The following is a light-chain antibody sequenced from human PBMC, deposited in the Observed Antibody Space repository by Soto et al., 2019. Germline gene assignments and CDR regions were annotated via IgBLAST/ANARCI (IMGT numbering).Light chain of an antibody. CDR3: QQYNIWPLIT. CDR1: QSVSTY. CDR2: GAS. J-gene: IGKJ5*01. Sequence: EIVMTQSPATLSVSPGERATLSCRASQSVSTYLAWYQQKPGQAPRLLIYGASTRATGIPARFSGSGSGTEFTLTISGLQSEDFAVYYCQQYNIWPLITFGQGTRLEIK. V-gene: IGKV3-15*01.